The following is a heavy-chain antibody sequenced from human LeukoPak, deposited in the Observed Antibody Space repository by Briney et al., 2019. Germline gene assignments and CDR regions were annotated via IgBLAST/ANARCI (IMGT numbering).Heavy chain of an antibody. J-gene: IGHJ5*02. CDR2: INTNTGNP. CDR1: GYTFTSYA. V-gene: IGHV7-4-1*02. D-gene: IGHD3-10*01. Sequence: ASVKVSCKASGYTFTSYAMNWVRQAPGQGLEWMGWINTNTGNPTYAQGFTGRLVFSLDTSVSTAYLQISSLKAEDTAVYYCARQVVLVGSGSYYWFDPWGQGTLVTVSS. CDR3: ARQVVLVGSGSYYWFDP.